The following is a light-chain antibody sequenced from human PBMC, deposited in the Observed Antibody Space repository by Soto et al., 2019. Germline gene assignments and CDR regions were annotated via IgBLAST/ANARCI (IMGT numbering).Light chain of an antibody. V-gene: IGKV3-20*01. J-gene: IGKJ3*01. CDR1: LSVSSSY. CDR2: GAS. Sequence: EIVLTQSPGTLSLSPGERATLSCRASLSVSSSYLAWYQQKPGQAPRLLIYGASSRATGIPDRFSGSGSGTDFTLTISRLEPEDFAVYYCQQYGSSLFGPGTKVDIK. CDR3: QQYGSSL.